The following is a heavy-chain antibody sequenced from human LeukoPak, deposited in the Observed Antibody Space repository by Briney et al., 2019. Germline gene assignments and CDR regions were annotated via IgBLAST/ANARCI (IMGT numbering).Heavy chain of an antibody. CDR1: GDSMRNYH. D-gene: IGHD3-10*01. CDR2: ISYSGST. V-gene: IGHV4-59*01. Sequence: SETLSLTRIVSGDSMRNYHWTWIRQSPGKELEWIGSISYSGSTNYNPSLKNRVTMSIDTSKNQFSLKLNSVTVADAAFYYCVRSGLVRGVSTWGQGTLVTVSS. J-gene: IGHJ4*02. CDR3: VRSGLVRGVST.